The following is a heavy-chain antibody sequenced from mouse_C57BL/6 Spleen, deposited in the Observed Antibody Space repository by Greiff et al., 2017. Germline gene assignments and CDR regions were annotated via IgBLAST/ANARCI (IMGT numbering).Heavy chain of an antibody. J-gene: IGHJ4*01. CDR1: GFTFSDYG. D-gene: IGHD1-1*01. Sequence: EVQLVESGGGLVKPGGSLKLSCAASGFTFSDYGMHWVRQAPEKGLAGVAYISSGSSTIYYADTVKGRFPISRDNAKNTLFLQMTSLRSYDTSMYYCASTVVAPYAIDYWGQGTSVTVSS. CDR2: ISSGSSTI. V-gene: IGHV5-17*01. CDR3: ASTVVAPYAIDY.